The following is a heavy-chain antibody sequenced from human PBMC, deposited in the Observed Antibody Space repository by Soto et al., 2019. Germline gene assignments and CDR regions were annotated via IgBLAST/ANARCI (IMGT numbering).Heavy chain of an antibody. D-gene: IGHD3-10*01. J-gene: IGHJ4*02. V-gene: IGHV4-59*08. CDR2: IYYSGST. Sequence: QVQLQESGPGLVKPSETLSLTCTVSGGSISSYYWSWIRQPPGKGLEWIGYIYYSGSTNYNPSLKCRVPLSVDTSKNQFSLKLSSVTAADTAVYSCARRYGGGFDYWGQVTLVTVSS. CDR1: GGSISSYY. CDR3: ARRYGGGFDY.